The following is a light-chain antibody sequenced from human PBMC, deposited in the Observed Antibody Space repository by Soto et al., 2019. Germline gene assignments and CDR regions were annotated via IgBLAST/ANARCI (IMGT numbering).Light chain of an antibody. CDR2: GAS. J-gene: IGKJ5*01. V-gene: IGKV3-20*01. Sequence: TQSPATLSVSPGERATLSCRASQTVTSSYLAWYQQKPGQAPRLLIYGASSRATGIPDRFRGSGSGTDFTLTISRLEPEDFAVYYCQQYGSSPPITFGQGTRLEIK. CDR3: QQYGSSPPIT. CDR1: QTVTSSY.